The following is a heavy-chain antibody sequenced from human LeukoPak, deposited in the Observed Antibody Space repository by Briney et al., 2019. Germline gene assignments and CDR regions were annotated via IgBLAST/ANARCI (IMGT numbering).Heavy chain of an antibody. J-gene: IGHJ3*02. Sequence: SETLSLTCTVSGGSISSYYWSWIRQPPGKGLEWIGYIYYSGSTNYNPSLKSRVTISVDTSKNQFSLKLSSVTAADTAVYYCAREKAGYCSSTSCYRAFDIWGQGTMVTVSS. D-gene: IGHD2-2*01. CDR1: GGSISSYY. V-gene: IGHV4-59*01. CDR3: AREKAGYCSSTSCYRAFDI. CDR2: IYYSGST.